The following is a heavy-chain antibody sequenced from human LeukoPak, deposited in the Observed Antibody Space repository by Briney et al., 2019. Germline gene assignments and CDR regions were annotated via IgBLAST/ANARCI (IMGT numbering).Heavy chain of an antibody. D-gene: IGHD3-10*01. J-gene: IGHJ4*02. CDR3: AREGGSGSYLGRFDY. V-gene: IGHV3-74*01. CDR2: VNGDGSAT. CDR1: GFTFSNYW. Sequence: PGGSLRLSCAASGFTFSNYWMHWVRQAPGKGLVWVSRVNGDGSATNYADPVKGRFTISRDNSKNTLFLQMNSLRAEDTAVYYCAREGGSGSYLGRFDYWGQGTLVTVSS.